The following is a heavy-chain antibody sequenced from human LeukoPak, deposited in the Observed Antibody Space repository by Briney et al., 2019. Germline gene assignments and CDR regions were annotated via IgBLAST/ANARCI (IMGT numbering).Heavy chain of an antibody. J-gene: IGHJ4*02. CDR3: AREWNSRARFDY. D-gene: IGHD1/OR15-1a*01. CDR2: INSDGSRT. Sequence: GGSLRLSCAASGFTFSSYWMHWVRQAPGKGLVWVSRINSDGSRTTYADSVTGRFTISRDNAKNTVYLQMSSLRAEDTAVYYCAREWNSRARFDYWGQGSLVTLSS. CDR1: GFTFSSYW. V-gene: IGHV3-74*01.